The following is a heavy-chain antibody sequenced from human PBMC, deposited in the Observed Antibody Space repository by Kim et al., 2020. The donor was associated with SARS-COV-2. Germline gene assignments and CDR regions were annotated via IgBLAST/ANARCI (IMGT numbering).Heavy chain of an antibody. CDR2: VSSSGST. CDR3: ARPGPCGGGCFLDSYYGMDV. Sequence: SETLSLTCTVSGGSISSNNYYWGWIRQPPGKGLEWIGSVSSSGSTYYNSSLKNRVTISVDTSKNQFSLKLSFLTAADTAVYYCARPGPCGGGCFLDSYYGMDVWGQGTTVTISS. V-gene: IGHV4-39*01. J-gene: IGHJ6*02. D-gene: IGHD2-21*02. CDR1: GGSISSNNYY.